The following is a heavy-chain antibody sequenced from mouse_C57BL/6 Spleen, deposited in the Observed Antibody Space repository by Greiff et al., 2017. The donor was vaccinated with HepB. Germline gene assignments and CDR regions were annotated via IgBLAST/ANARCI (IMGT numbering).Heavy chain of an antibody. D-gene: IGHD3-2*02. CDR2: ISSGGSYT. J-gene: IGHJ2*01. Sequence: EVKLVESGGDLVKPGGSLKLSCAASGFTFSSYGMSWVRQTPDKRLEWVATISSGGSYTYYPDSVKGRFTISRDNAKNTLYLQMSSLKSEDTAMYYCARHGTAQAMDYWGQGTTLTVSS. CDR1: GFTFSSYG. V-gene: IGHV5-6*01. CDR3: ARHGTAQAMDY.